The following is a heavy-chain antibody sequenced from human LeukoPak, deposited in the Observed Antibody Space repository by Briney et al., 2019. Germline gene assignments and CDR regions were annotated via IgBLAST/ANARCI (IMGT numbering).Heavy chain of an antibody. D-gene: IGHD6-6*01. CDR3: ARCSSSSSNFDY. J-gene: IGHJ4*02. Sequence: GGSLRLSCAASGFTFSDYYMSWVRQAPGRGLEWVANIKQDGSEKYYVDSVKGRFTISRDNAKNSLYLQMNSLRAEDTAVYYCARCSSSSSNFDYWGQGTLVTVSS. CDR1: GFTFSDYY. CDR2: IKQDGSEK. V-gene: IGHV3-7*01.